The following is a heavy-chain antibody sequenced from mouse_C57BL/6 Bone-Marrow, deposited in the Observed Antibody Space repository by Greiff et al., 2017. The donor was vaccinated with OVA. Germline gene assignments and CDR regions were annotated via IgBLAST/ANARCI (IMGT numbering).Heavy chain of an antibody. J-gene: IGHJ2*01. D-gene: IGHD3-2*02. Sequence: QVQLQQSGAELARPGASVKLSCKASGYTFTSYGISWVKQRTGQGLEWIGEIYPRSGNTYYNEKFKGKATLTADKSSSTAYIELRSLTSEDSAVYFCARYGDSSETGDYWGQGTTLTVSS. CDR2: IYPRSGNT. CDR3: ARYGDSSETGDY. V-gene: IGHV1-81*01. CDR1: GYTFTSYG.